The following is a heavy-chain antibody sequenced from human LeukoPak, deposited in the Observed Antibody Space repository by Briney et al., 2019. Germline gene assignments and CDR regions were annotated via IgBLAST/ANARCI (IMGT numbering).Heavy chain of an antibody. CDR1: GYTFTNYG. CDR2: FSVYNGNT. D-gene: IGHD6-19*01. CDR3: AREVSSAWGDWYFDL. J-gene: IGHJ2*01. Sequence: ASVKVSCKASGYTFTNYGITWVRQAPGQGLEWLGWFSVYNGNTNYAQKFQGRVTMTTDTSTNTGYMELRSLRSDDTAVYFCAREVSSAWGDWYFDLWGRGTLVTVSS. V-gene: IGHV1-18*01.